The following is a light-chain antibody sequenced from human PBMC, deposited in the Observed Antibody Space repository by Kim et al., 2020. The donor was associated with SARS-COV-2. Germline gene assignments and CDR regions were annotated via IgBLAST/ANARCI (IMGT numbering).Light chain of an antibody. V-gene: IGKV3-20*01. CDR1: QSVSSSY. J-gene: IGKJ3*01. Sequence: EIVLTQSPGTLSLSPGERATLSCRASQSVSSSYLAWYQQKPGQAPRLLIYGASSRATGIPDRFSGSGSGTDFTLTISRLEPEDFAVYYCQQYGFGITFGPGTKVDIK. CDR2: GAS. CDR3: QQYGFGIT.